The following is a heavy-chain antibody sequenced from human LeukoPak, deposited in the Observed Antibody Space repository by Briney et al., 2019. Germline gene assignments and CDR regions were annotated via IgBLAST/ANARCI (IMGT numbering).Heavy chain of an antibody. D-gene: IGHD1-26*01. CDR1: GGSISGSSYY. CDR3: ARGLLYSGSFARNWFDS. Sequence: SETLSLTCTVSGGSISGSSYYWGWIRQPPGKGLEWIGSIYYSGSTYYNPSLKSRVTISVDTSKHQFSLNLSSVTAADTAIYFCARGLLYSGSFARNWFDSWGQGTLVTVSS. J-gene: IGHJ5*01. V-gene: IGHV4-39*01. CDR2: IYYSGST.